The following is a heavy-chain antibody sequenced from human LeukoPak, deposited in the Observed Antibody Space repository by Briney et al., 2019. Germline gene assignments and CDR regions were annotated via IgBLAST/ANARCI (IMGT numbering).Heavy chain of an antibody. CDR3: ATRSGYKGDFDY. V-gene: IGHV3-73*01. Sequence: PGGSLRLSCAASGFTFSGSAMHWVRQASGKGLEWVGRIRSKANSYATAYAASVKGRFTISRDDSKNTAYLQMNSLKTEDTAVYYLATRSGYKGDFDYWGQGTLVTVSS. CDR1: GFTFSGSA. D-gene: IGHD3-22*01. J-gene: IGHJ4*02. CDR2: IRSKANSYAT.